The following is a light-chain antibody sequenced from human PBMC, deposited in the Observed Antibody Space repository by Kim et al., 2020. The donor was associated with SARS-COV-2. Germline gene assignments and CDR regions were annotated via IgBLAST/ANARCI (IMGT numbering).Light chain of an antibody. V-gene: IGLV3-1*01. J-gene: IGLJ2*01. CDR2: QDS. Sequence: SYELTQPPSVSVSPGQTDSITCSGDKLGDKYACWYQQKPGQSPVLVIYQDSKRPSGIPERFSGSNSGNTATLTISGTQAMDEADYYCQAWDSSNVVFGGGTQLTVL. CDR1: KLGDKY. CDR3: QAWDSSNVV.